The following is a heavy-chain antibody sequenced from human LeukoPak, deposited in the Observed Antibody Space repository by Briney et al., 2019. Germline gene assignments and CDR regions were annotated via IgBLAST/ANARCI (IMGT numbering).Heavy chain of an antibody. D-gene: IGHD5-12*01. Sequence: KTGGSLRLSCAASGFTFSSYSMNWVRQAPGKGLECVSSISSSSSYIYYADSVKGRFTTSRDNAKNSLYLQMNSLRAEDTAVYYCARGLPGYAIDYWGQGTLVTVSS. J-gene: IGHJ4*02. V-gene: IGHV3-21*01. CDR1: GFTFSSYS. CDR3: ARGLPGYAIDY. CDR2: ISSSSSYI.